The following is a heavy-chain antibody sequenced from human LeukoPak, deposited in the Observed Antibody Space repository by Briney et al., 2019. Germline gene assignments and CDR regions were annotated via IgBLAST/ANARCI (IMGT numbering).Heavy chain of an antibody. CDR2: ITGSGGDT. Sequence: GGSLRLSCEASGFTFSSYAMSWVRQAPGKGLEWVSSITGSGGDTYYADSVKGRFTISRDNSKNTLYLQMNSLRAEDTAVYYCATYTVTPRHFDYWGEGPLVTVSS. CDR3: ATYTVTPRHFDY. J-gene: IGHJ4*02. D-gene: IGHD4-17*01. CDR1: GFTFSSYA. V-gene: IGHV3-23*01.